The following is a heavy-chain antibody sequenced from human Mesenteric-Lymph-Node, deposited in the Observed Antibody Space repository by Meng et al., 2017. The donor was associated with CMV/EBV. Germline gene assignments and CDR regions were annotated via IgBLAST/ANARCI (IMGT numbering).Heavy chain of an antibody. CDR2: IYQNGIT. CDR3: ARDRGGSGAAAGGDNWFDR. Sequence: ISSDNWWSWVRQAPGKGLEWIGEIYQNGITNDNPSLRSRVTMSLDNSRNQFSLKLTSVTAADTAVYYCARDRGGSGAAAGGDNWFDRWGQGTLVTVS. CDR1: ISSDNW. D-gene: IGHD6-13*01. J-gene: IGHJ5*02. V-gene: IGHV4-4*02.